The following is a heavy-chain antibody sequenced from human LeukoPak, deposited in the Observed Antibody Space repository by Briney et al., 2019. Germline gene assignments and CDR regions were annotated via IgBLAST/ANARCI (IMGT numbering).Heavy chain of an antibody. Sequence: ATVKVSCKASGYTFTGYYMHWVRQAPGQGLEWMGWINPNSGGTNYAQKFQGRVTMTRDTSISTAYMELSRLRSDDTAVYYCARDPPLYSRGWNLTGDYWGQGTLVTVSS. CDR3: ARDPPLYSRGWNLTGDY. CDR2: INPNSGGT. V-gene: IGHV1-2*02. D-gene: IGHD6-19*01. J-gene: IGHJ4*02. CDR1: GYTFTGYY.